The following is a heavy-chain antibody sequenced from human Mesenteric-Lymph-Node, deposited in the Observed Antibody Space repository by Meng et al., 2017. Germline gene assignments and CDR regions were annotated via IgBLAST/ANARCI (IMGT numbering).Heavy chain of an antibody. CDR1: GFTFSDYA. CDR2: ISYDGNKK. D-gene: IGHD4-11*01. V-gene: IGHV3-30-3*01. Sequence: QGQLVESGGGVVQHGRSPRRSCAASGFTFSDYARHWVRQAPGKGLEWVAVISYDGNKKYYAESMKGRFTVSRDDSKNTLYLQMNSLRGEDTAVYYCARDDDYANYSLDYWGQGTLVTVSS. CDR3: ARDDDYANYSLDY. J-gene: IGHJ4*02.